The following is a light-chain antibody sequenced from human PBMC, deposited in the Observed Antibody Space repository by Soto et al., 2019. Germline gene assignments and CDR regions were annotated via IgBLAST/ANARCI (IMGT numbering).Light chain of an antibody. CDR2: GAS. CDR1: QSISYN. J-gene: IGKJ1*01. Sequence: IQITQAPSSLSASVGDRVTITCRASQSISYNLNWYQQKPGKAPKLLIYGASSLQSGVPSRFSGSGSGTDFTLTISSLQPEDFATYYCQQTYRRRTFGQGTKVDIK. CDR3: QQTYRRRT. V-gene: IGKV1-39*01.